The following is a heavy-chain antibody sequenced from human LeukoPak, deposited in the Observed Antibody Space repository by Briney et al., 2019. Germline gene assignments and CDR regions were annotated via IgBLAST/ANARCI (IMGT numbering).Heavy chain of an antibody. V-gene: IGHV4-34*01. Sequence: PSETLSLTCAVYVGSFSGYYWSWIRQPPGKGLEWIGEINHIGSTNYNPSLKSRVTLSLDTSKTQSFVKLSYVTAADPAVYYSASASIKFFAVVLIPGGMDVWGQGTPVTVSS. CDR1: VGSFSGYY. CDR2: INHIGST. D-gene: IGHD3-3*01. J-gene: IGHJ6*02. CDR3: ASASIKFFAVVLIPGGMDV.